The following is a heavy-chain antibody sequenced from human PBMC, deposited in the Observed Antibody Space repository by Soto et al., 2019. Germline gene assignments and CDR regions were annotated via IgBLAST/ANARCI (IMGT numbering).Heavy chain of an antibody. CDR1: GGSFSGYY. D-gene: IGHD3-10*01. V-gene: IGHV4-34*01. Sequence: QVQLQQWGAGLLKPSETLSLTCAVYGGSFSGYYWTWIRQPPGTGLEWIGEINHSGSTNYNPSLKSLVTISVDTSKNQFSLKLTSVTAADTAVYYCARDKITALFDYWGQGTLVTGSS. J-gene: IGHJ4*02. CDR2: INHSGST. CDR3: ARDKITALFDY.